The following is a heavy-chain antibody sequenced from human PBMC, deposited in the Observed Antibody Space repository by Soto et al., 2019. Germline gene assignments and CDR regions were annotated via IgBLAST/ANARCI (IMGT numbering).Heavy chain of an antibody. D-gene: IGHD3-3*01. CDR2: ISYDGSNK. Sequence: GGSLRLSCAASGFTFSSYAMHWVRQAPGKGLEWVAVISYDGSNKYYADSVKGRFTISRDNSKNTLYLQMNSLRAEDTAVYYCAREIREMAPPGGMDVWGQGTTVTVSS. CDR3: AREIREMAPPGGMDV. J-gene: IGHJ6*02. CDR1: GFTFSSYA. V-gene: IGHV3-30-3*01.